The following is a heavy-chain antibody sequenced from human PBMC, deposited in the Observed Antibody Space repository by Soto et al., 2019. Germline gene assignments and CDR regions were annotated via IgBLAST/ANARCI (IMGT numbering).Heavy chain of an antibody. D-gene: IGHD7-27*01. CDR2: IKQDGSEK. CDR3: ARDGNGGSDAFDI. CDR1: GFTFSSYW. J-gene: IGHJ3*02. V-gene: IGHV3-7*01. Sequence: GGSLRLSCAASGFTFSSYWMSWVRQAPGKGLEWVANIKQDGSEKYYVDSVKGRFTISRDNAKNSLYLQMNSLRAEDKAVYDCARDGNGGSDAFDIWGQGTMVTVSS.